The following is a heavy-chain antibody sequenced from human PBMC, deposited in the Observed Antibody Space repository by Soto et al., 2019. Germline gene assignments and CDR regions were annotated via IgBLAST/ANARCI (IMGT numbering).Heavy chain of an antibody. CDR2: IIPILGIA. D-gene: IGHD6-6*01. J-gene: IGHJ4*02. Sequence: GASVQVSCKASGGTFSSYTISWVRQAPGQGLEWMGRIIPILGIANYAQKFQGRVTITADKSTSTAYMELSSLRSEDTSVYYCARDRRSSSPESYFDYWGQGTLVTVSS. V-gene: IGHV1-69*04. CDR3: ARDRRSSSPESYFDY. CDR1: GGTFSSYT.